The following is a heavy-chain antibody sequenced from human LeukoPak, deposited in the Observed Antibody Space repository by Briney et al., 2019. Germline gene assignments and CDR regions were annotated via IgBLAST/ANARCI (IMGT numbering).Heavy chain of an antibody. V-gene: IGHV1-2*02. CDR2: INPNSGGT. D-gene: IGHD6-19*01. CDR3: ARDHGAVGYNWFDP. Sequence: ASVKVSCKTSGYTFTGYYIHWVRQAPGQGLEWMGWINPNSGGTNYAQKLQGRVTMTRDTSVSTAYMELSRLRSDDTAVYYCARDHGAVGYNWFDPWGQGTLVTVSS. J-gene: IGHJ5*02. CDR1: GYTFTGYY.